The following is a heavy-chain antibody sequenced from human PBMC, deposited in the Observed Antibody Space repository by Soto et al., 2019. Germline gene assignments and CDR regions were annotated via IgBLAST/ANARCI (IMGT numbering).Heavy chain of an antibody. CDR3: ARDSYSSGFRWFAP. CDR1: GFTFSDHY. Sequence: GGSLRLSCAASGFTFSDHYMDWVRQAPGKGLEWVGRTRNKANSYTTEYAASVKGRFTISRDDSKNSLYLQMNSLKTEDTAVYYCARDSYSSGFRWFAPWGQGTLVTVSS. V-gene: IGHV3-72*01. CDR2: TRNKANSYTT. J-gene: IGHJ5*02. D-gene: IGHD6-19*01.